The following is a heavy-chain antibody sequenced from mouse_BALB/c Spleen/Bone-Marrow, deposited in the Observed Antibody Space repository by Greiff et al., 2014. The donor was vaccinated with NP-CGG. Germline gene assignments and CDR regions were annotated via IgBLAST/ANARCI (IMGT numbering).Heavy chain of an antibody. J-gene: IGHJ3*01. CDR2: IYPYSGGT. V-gene: IGHV1S29*02. Sequence: VHVKQSGPELVRPGASVKISCKASGYTFTDYNIYWVKQSHGKSLEWIGYIYPYSGGTGYNQKFKSKATLTVDNSSTTAYMELRSLASEDAAVYYCARGNWGFAYWGQGTLVTVST. CDR1: GYTFTDYN. D-gene: IGHD4-1*01. CDR3: ARGNWGFAY.